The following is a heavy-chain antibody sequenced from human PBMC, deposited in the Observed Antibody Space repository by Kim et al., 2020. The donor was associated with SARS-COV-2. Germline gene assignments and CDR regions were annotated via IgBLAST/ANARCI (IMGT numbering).Heavy chain of an antibody. J-gene: IGHJ6*02. CDR1: GFTFSSYS. CDR2: ISGSGGST. CDR3: AKALRGYSYGSTGYGMDV. Sequence: GGSLRLSCAACGFTFSSYSMSWVRQAPGKGLEWVSAISGSGGSTYYADSVKGRFTISRDNSKNTLYLQMNSLRAEDTAVYYCAKALRGYSYGSTGYGMDVWGQGTTVTVSS. V-gene: IGHV3-23*01. D-gene: IGHD5-18*01.